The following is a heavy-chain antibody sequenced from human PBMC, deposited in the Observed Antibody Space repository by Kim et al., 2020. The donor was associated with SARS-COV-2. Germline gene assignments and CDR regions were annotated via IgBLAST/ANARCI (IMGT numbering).Heavy chain of an antibody. CDR2: INPYSGDI. J-gene: IGHJ5*02. V-gene: IGHV1-2*02. Sequence: ASVKVSCKASGYTFTDYYIHWVRQAPGQGLEWMGWINPYSGDINYAQKFQGRVTMTRDTSISTPYVELSSLRSDDTAVYYCARSAHFWSGHYLDLWGQGTLITVSP. D-gene: IGHD3-3*01. CDR3: ARSAHFWSGHYLDL. CDR1: GYTFTDYY.